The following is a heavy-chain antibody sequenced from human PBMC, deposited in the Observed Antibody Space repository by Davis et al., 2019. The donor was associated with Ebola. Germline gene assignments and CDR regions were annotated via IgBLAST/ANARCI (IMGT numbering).Heavy chain of an antibody. CDR3: ARDKFYYDSSGYGYYYGMDV. J-gene: IGHJ6*02. D-gene: IGHD3-22*01. V-gene: IGHV3-21*01. Sequence: PGGSLRLSCAASGFTFSSYSMNWVRQAPGKGLEWVSSIGSSSSYIYYADSVKGRFTISSDNAKKSLCLHMNSLRAEDTAVYYCARDKFYYDSSGYGYYYGMDVWGQGTTVTVSS. CDR1: GFTFSSYS. CDR2: IGSSSSYI.